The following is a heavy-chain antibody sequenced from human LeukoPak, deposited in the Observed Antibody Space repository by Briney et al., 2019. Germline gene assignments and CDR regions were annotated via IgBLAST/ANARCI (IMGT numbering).Heavy chain of an antibody. CDR3: ARVFYGDYPNDAFDI. CDR2: ISSSGSTI. J-gene: IGHJ3*02. CDR1: GFTFSSYE. D-gene: IGHD4-17*01. V-gene: IGHV3-48*03. Sequence: GGSLRLSCAASGFTFSSYEMNWVRQAPGKGLEWVSYISSSGSTIYYADSVKGRFTISRDNAKNSLYLQMNSLRAEDTAVYYCARVFYGDYPNDAFDIWGQGTMVTVSS.